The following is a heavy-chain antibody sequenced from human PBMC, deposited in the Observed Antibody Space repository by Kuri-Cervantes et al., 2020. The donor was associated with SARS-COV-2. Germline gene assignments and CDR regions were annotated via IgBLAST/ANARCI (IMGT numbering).Heavy chain of an antibody. CDR2: INPRGGGT. V-gene: IGHV1-2*02. D-gene: IGHD6-13*01. CDR3: ARSYSSTYYDAYFYYYYMDV. Sequence: ASVKVFCKASGYSITGYYIHWVRQAPGQGPEWMGWINPRGGGTHYAQKFQGRVTMTRDTSVSTAYMELSSLRSDDTAVYYCARSYSSTYYDAYFYYYYMDVWGKGTTVTVSS. J-gene: IGHJ6*03. CDR1: GYSITGYY.